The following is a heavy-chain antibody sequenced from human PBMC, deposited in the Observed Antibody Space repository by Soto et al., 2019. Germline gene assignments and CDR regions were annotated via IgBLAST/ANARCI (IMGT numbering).Heavy chain of an antibody. Sequence: QVHLVESGGGVVQPGRSLRLSCAASGFSFSFSGMHWVRQAPGKGLEWVAGLWYDGSSENYADSVKGRFTISRHNSKNTLHLQMDSLRVEDTAMYYCARGLAKVAGGAFDRWGQGTMVIVSS. CDR3: ARGLAKVAGGAFDR. D-gene: IGHD3-16*01. J-gene: IGHJ3*02. CDR1: GFSFSFSG. V-gene: IGHV3-33*01. CDR2: LWYDGSSE.